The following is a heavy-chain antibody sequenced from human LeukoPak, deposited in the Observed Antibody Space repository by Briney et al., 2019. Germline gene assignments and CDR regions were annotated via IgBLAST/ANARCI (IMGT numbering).Heavy chain of an antibody. CDR2: IYTSGST. D-gene: IGHD3-22*01. J-gene: IGHJ4*02. Sequence: SETLSLTCTVSGGSISSGSYYWRWIRQPAGTGLEWIGRIYTSGSTNYNPSLKSRVTISVDTSKNQFSLKLSSVTAADTAVYYCARMDYYDSSGVFDYWGQGTLVTVSS. CDR3: ARMDYYDSSGVFDY. CDR1: GGSISSGSYY. V-gene: IGHV4-61*02.